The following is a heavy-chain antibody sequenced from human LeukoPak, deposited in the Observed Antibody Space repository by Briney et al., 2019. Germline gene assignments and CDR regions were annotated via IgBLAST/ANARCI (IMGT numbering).Heavy chain of an antibody. D-gene: IGHD3-10*01. J-gene: IGHJ3*02. Sequence: PGGSLRVSCAASGFTFSIYDMHWVRQATGKGVEWVSPIGTAGDTYYPGSVKGRFTISRENAKNSLYLQMNSLRAGDTAVYYCARAKPGPITDPLGNAFDIWGQGTMVTVSS. V-gene: IGHV3-13*01. CDR2: IGTAGDT. CDR3: ARAKPGPITDPLGNAFDI. CDR1: GFTFSIYD.